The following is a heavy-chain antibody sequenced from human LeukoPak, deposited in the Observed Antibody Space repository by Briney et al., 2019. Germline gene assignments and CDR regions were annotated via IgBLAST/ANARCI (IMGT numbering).Heavy chain of an antibody. CDR3: ARSGYDYVEYYYYYIDV. CDR1: GGTFSSYA. CDR2: IIPLFGTT. V-gene: IGHV1-69*05. Sequence: SVSLSCKASGGTFSSYAISWAPEAPGQGLEWMGGIIPLFGTTNYAQTFQRRVTINTDESTSTAYMELSSLRSEDTAVYYCARSGYDYVEYYYYYIDVWGKGTTVTVSS. J-gene: IGHJ6*03. D-gene: IGHD5-12*01.